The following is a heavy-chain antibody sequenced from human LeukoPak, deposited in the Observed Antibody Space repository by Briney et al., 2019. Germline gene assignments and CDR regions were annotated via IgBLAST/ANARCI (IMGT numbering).Heavy chain of an antibody. V-gene: IGHV1-2*04. J-gene: IGHJ2*01. D-gene: IGHD1-26*01. CDR2: INPNSGGT. CDR3: ARDRADSGSYYSPLDWYFDL. CDR1: GYTFTGYY. Sequence: GASVKVSCRASGYTFTGYYMHWVRQAPGQGLEWMGWINPNSGGTNYAQKFQGWVTMTRDTSISTAYMELSRLRSDDTAVYYCARDRADSGSYYSPLDWYFDLWGRGTLVTVSS.